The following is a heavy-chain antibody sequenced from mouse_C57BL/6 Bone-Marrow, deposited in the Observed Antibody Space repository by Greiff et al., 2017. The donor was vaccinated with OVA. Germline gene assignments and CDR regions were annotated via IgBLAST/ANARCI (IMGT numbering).Heavy chain of an antibody. CDR3: ARRPAFAY. Sequence: QVKLKQPGAELVRPGSSVKLSCKASGYTFTSYWMDWVKQRPGQGLEWIGNIYPSDSETHYNQKFKDKATLTVDKSSSTAYMQLSSLTSEDSAVYYCARRPAFAYWGQGTLVTVSA. CDR1: GYTFTSYW. J-gene: IGHJ3*01. V-gene: IGHV1-61*01. CDR2: IYPSDSET.